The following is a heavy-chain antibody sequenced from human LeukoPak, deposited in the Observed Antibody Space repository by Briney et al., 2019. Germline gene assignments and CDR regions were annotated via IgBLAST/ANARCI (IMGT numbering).Heavy chain of an antibody. D-gene: IGHD1-20*01. J-gene: IGHJ3*02. CDR3: ARVVRRYNWNLLGDAFDI. V-gene: IGHV7-4-1*02. CDR2: INTNTGNP. Sequence: ASVKVSCKASGYTFTSYAMNWVRQAPGQGLEWMGWINTNTGNPTYAQGFTGRFVFSLDTSVSTAYLQISSLKAEDTAVYYCARVVRRYNWNLLGDAFDIWGQGTMVTVSS. CDR1: GYTFTSYA.